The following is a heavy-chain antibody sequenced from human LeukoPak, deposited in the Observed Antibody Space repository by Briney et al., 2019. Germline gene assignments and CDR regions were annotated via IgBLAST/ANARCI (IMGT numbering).Heavy chain of an antibody. J-gene: IGHJ4*02. V-gene: IGHV4-61*01. CDR1: GGSVSNGNYY. CDR3: ARSRNYYGSGDY. CDR2: IYYTGST. D-gene: IGHD3-10*01. Sequence: KPSETLSLTCTVSGGSVSNGNYYWSWLRQPPGKALEWIGYIYYTGSTSYNPSLEGRVTISVDTSKNQFSVKLNSVTAADTAVYYCARSRNYYGSGDYWSPGTLVTVSS.